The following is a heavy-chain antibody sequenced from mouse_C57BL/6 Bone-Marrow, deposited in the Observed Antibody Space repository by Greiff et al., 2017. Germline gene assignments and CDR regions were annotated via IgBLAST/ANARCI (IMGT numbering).Heavy chain of an antibody. D-gene: IGHD2-3*01. V-gene: IGHV6-6*01. CDR1: GFTFSDAW. J-gene: IGHJ3*01. Sequence: EVKLEESGGGLVQPGGSMKLSCAASGFTFSDAWMDWVRQSPEKGLEWVAEIRNKANNHASYYAEPGKGRFTISRDDSKSSVHLKRNSLRAENTGNYCGTGDGHRFAYWGQGTLVTVSA. CDR3: TGDGHRFAY. CDR2: IRNKANNHAS.